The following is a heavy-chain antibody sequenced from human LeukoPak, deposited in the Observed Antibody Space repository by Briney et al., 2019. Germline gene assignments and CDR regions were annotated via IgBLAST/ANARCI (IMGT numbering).Heavy chain of an antibody. CDR3: ARAPMVVVVFPPRLDF. CDR1: GYTFTGYY. V-gene: IGHV1-2*02. J-gene: IGHJ4*02. CDR2: INPNTGGT. D-gene: IGHD3-22*01. Sequence: ASVKVSCKTSGYTFTGYYMHWVRQAPGQGLEWMGWINPNTGGTNYAQKFQGRVTMTSDTSISTAYMDLSSLRSDDTAVYYCARAPMVVVVFPPRLDFWGQGTLVTVSS.